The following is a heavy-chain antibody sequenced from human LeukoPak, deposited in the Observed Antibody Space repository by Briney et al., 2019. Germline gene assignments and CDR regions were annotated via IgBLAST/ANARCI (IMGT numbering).Heavy chain of an antibody. Sequence: GGSLRLSCATSGFTFSNAWMSWVRQAPGKGLEWVGRIKSKTDGGTTDYAAVVKGRFIISRDDSENTLYLQMNSLKTEDTAVYYCTTMTIVPTDYWGQGTLVTVSS. CDR2: IKSKTDGGTT. CDR1: GFTFSNAW. V-gene: IGHV3-15*01. D-gene: IGHD2-2*01. CDR3: TTMTIVPTDY. J-gene: IGHJ4*02.